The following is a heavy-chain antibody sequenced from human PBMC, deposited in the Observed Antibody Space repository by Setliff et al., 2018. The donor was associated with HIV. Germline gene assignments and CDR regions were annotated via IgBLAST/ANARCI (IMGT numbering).Heavy chain of an antibody. V-gene: IGHV4-34*01. CDR3: TRRRGPMVRGVDPTPSYYFDY. CDR1: GVYRDQYS. D-gene: IGHD3-10*01. J-gene: IGHJ4*02. CDR2: INNDGGT. Sequence: SETLSLTCAVYGVYGVYRDQYSWSWIRQPPGQGLEWIGEINNDGGTAFSPSLTGRLTMSLDKSKNQLSLILRSVTAADTAVYYCTRRRGPMVRGVDPTPSYYFDYWGQGTLVTVSS.